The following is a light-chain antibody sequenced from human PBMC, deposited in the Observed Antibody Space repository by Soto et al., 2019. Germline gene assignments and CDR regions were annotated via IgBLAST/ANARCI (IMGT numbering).Light chain of an antibody. V-gene: IGLV2-14*01. CDR1: TTDVGGYNY. CDR2: EVT. Sequence: QSALTQPASVSGSPGQSITISCTGTTTDVGGYNYVSWYQHHPGKAPQLMIYEVTNRPSGVSDRFSGSRSGNMASLTISGLQAEDEADYYCSSYASSRNFVFGTGTQLTVL. J-gene: IGLJ7*01. CDR3: SSYASSRNFV.